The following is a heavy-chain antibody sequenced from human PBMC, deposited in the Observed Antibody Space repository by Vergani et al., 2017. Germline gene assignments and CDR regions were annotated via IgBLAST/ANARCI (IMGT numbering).Heavy chain of an antibody. CDR3: ARDLIENDTYGRSGY. V-gene: IGHV1-69*01. CDR1: GGTFDTHA. Sequence: QVQLVQSGAEVQKPESSVKVSCRASGGTFDTHAFSWVRQAPGQRLEWMGAIIPIFGTTNYAPKFQGRVSITADESTNVVYMELRSLRSDDTAVYYCARDLIENDTYGRSGYWGPGTLVTVSS. D-gene: IGHD6-25*01. CDR2: IIPIFGTT. J-gene: IGHJ1*01.